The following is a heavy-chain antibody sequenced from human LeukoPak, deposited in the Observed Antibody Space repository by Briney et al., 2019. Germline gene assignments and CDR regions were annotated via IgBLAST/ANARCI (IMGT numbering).Heavy chain of an antibody. D-gene: IGHD3-22*01. Sequence: SETLSLTCTVSGGSISSGDYYWSWIRQPPGKGLEWIGYIYYSGSTYYNPSLKSRVTISVDTSKNQFSLKLSFVTAADTAVYYCAREVYYYDSSGYYDDYWGQGTLVTVSS. CDR1: GGSISSGDYY. J-gene: IGHJ4*02. CDR2: IYYSGST. V-gene: IGHV4-30-4*08. CDR3: AREVYYYDSSGYYDDY.